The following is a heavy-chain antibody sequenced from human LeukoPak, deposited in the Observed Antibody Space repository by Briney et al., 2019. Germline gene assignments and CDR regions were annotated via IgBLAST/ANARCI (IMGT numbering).Heavy chain of an antibody. Sequence: SEALSLTCTVSGGSISSSSYYWTWIRQPAGKGLEWIGRIYVSGSTNYNPSFKSRVTISADTSKNQFSLKLSSVTAADTAVYYCARDHPTPTTGYMDVWGKGTTVTVSS. J-gene: IGHJ6*03. CDR2: IYVSGST. V-gene: IGHV4-61*02. D-gene: IGHD1-26*01. CDR3: ARDHPTPTTGYMDV. CDR1: GGSISSSSYY.